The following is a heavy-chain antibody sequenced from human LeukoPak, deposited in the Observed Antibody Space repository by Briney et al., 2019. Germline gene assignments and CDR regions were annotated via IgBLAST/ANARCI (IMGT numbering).Heavy chain of an antibody. J-gene: IGHJ3*02. Sequence: GGSLRLSCAASGFTFSSYSMNGVRQAPGKGLEWVSSISSSSSYIYYADSVKGRFTISRDNAKNSLYLQMDSLRAEDTAVYYCARLGDTNAFDIWGQGTMVTVSS. CDR1: GFTFSSYS. V-gene: IGHV3-21*01. CDR3: ARLGDTNAFDI. D-gene: IGHD4-17*01. CDR2: ISSSSSYI.